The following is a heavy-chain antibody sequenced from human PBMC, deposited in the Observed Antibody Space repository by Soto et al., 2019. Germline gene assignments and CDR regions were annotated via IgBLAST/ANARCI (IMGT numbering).Heavy chain of an antibody. CDR2: ISGSGGST. J-gene: IGHJ4*02. V-gene: IGHV3-23*01. D-gene: IGHD4-17*01. CDR1: GFTFSSYA. Sequence: GWSLGISCAASGFTFSSYAMSWVRQAPGKGMEWVSAISGSGGSTYYADSVKGRFTISRDNSKNTLYLQMNSLRAEDTAVYYCAKGGYGDYAPRFDYWGQGTLVTVS. CDR3: AKGGYGDYAPRFDY.